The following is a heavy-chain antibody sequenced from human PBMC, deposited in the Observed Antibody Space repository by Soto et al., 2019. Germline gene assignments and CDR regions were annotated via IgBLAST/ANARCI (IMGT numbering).Heavy chain of an antibody. J-gene: IGHJ6*04. V-gene: IGHV1-18*01. CDR1: GYTFTSYG. CDR3: ARTGGYSNVGRLAYLDV. D-gene: IGHD4-4*01. CDR2: ISAYNGNT. Sequence: ASVKVSCKASGYTFTSYGISWVRQAPGQGLEWMGWISAYNGNTNYAQKLQGRVTMTTDTSTSTAYMELRSLRSDDTAVYYCARTGGYSNVGRLAYLDVWGKGTTVTVSS.